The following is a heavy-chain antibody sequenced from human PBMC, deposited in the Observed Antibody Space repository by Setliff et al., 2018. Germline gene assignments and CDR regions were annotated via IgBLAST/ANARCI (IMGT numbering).Heavy chain of an antibody. Sequence: ASVKVSCKASGYTSLNYGISWVRQAPGQGLEWMGWISPYYGSTNYAQKFQGRVTLTTDTSTGTAYMEVRSLRSDDTAQYYCVRDRAAIVVGPPTAAFDIWGQGTMVTVSS. CDR2: ISPYYGST. CDR1: GYTSLNYG. J-gene: IGHJ3*02. V-gene: IGHV1-18*01. D-gene: IGHD2-2*01. CDR3: VRDRAAIVVGPPTAAFDI.